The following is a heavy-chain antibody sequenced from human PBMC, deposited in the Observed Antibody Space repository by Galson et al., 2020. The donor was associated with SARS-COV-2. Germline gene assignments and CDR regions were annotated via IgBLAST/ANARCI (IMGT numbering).Heavy chain of an antibody. Sequence: SETLSLTCSVSGASTSSNNWSWIRQPPGTEPGWIGYIYNSGTTTYNPSLKSRVTMSLDTSRHQISLMVNSVTAADTAVYYCAKTGLFCSGDCCNYFDYWGPGILVTVSS. D-gene: IGHD2-21*01. CDR1: GASTSSNN. CDR2: IYNSGTT. J-gene: IGHJ4*02. V-gene: IGHV4-59*01. CDR3: AKTGLFCSGDCCNYFDY.